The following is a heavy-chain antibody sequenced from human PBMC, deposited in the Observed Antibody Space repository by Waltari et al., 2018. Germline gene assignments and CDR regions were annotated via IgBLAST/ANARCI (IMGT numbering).Heavy chain of an antibody. CDR2: VDPEDGET. J-gene: IGHJ3*02. V-gene: IGHV1-69-2*01. CDR3: ATQYFDDAFDI. CDR1: GYTFTDYC. Sequence: EVQLVQSGAEVKKPGATVKISCKASGYTFTDYCMHWGRQAPGKGLEWMGRVDPEDGETIYAEKFQGRVTITADTSTDTAYMELSSLRSEDTAVYYCATQYFDDAFDIWGQGTMVTVSS.